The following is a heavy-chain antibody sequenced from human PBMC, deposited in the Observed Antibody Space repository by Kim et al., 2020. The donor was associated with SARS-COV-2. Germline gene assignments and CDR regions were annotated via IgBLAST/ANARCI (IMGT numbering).Heavy chain of an antibody. J-gene: IGHJ5*02. D-gene: IGHD3-10*01. CDR3: ARGGWFGELS. Sequence: SQTLSLTCVISGDSVSSDSAACNWIRQSPSRGLEWLGRTYFRSKWYNDYAVAVKSRITINPDTSKNQFSLQLNSVTPEDTAVYYCARGGWFGELSWGQGTLVTVSS. CDR1: GDSVSSDSAA. CDR2: TYFRSKWYN. V-gene: IGHV6-1*01.